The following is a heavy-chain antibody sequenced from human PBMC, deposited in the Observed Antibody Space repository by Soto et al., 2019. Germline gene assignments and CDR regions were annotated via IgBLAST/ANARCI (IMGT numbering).Heavy chain of an antibody. D-gene: IGHD3-16*02. Sequence: QVQLVESGGGVVQPGRSLRLSCAASGFTFSSYAMHWVRQAPGKGLEWVAVISYDGSNKYYADSVKGRFTISRDNSKNTLYLQMNSLRAEDTAVYYCARAGTVRLGELSLNCDYWGQGTLVTVSS. V-gene: IGHV3-30-3*01. CDR3: ARAGTVRLGELSLNCDY. CDR2: ISYDGSNK. CDR1: GFTFSSYA. J-gene: IGHJ4*02.